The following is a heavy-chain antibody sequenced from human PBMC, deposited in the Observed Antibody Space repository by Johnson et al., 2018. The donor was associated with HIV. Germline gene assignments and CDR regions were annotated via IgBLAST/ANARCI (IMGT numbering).Heavy chain of an antibody. CDR2: ISYDGSNK. CDR3: TRRSPYDAFDI. J-gene: IGHJ3*02. Sequence: QVKLVESGGGVVQPGRSLRLSCAASGFTFSSYAMHWVRQAPGKGLEWVAVISYDGSNKYSADSVKGRSTISRDNSKNTLYLQMNSLRAEDTAVYYCTRRSPYDAFDIWGQGTMVTVSS. V-gene: IGHV3-30*14. CDR1: GFTFSSYA.